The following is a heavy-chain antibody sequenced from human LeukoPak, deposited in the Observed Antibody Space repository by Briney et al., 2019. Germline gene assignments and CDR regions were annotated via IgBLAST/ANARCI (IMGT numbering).Heavy chain of an antibody. D-gene: IGHD4-17*01. Sequence: SETLSLTCTVSGYSISSGYYWGWIRQPPGKGLEWIGSIYHSGSVYFNPSLKSRVTISVDTSINQFSLKLSPVTAADTAVYYCASTITVTTDYWGQGTLVTVSS. CDR2: IYHSGSV. J-gene: IGHJ4*02. V-gene: IGHV4-38-2*02. CDR1: GYSISSGYY. CDR3: ASTITVTTDY.